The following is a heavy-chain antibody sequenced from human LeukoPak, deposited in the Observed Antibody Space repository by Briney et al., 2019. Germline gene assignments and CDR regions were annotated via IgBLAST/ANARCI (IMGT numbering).Heavy chain of an antibody. CDR2: IIPIFGTA. J-gene: IGHJ4*02. V-gene: IGHV1-69*13. Sequence: SVKVSCKASGGTFSSYAISWVRQAPGQELEWMGGIIPIFGTANYAQKFQGRVTITADESTSTAYMELSSLRSEDTAVYYCANLNFWSGYYYFDYWGQGTLVTVSS. CDR3: ANLNFWSGYYYFDY. D-gene: IGHD3-3*01. CDR1: GGTFSSYA.